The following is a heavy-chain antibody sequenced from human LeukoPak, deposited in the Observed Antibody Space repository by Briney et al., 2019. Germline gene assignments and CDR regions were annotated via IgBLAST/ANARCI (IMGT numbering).Heavy chain of an antibody. CDR2: IYYSGST. V-gene: IGHV4-31*03. CDR3: ASRQPKYYDFWSGHFDY. CDR1: GGSISSGGYY. Sequence: PSETLSLTCTVSGGSISSGGYYWSWIRQHPGKGLEWIGYIYYSGSTYYNPSLKSRVTISVDTSKNQFSLKLSSVTAADTAVYYCASRQPKYYDFWSGHFDYWGQGTLVTVSS. J-gene: IGHJ4*02. D-gene: IGHD3-3*01.